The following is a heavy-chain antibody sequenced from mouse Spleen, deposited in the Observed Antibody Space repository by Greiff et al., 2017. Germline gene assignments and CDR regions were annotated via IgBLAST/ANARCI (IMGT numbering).Heavy chain of an antibody. CDR1: GYTFTDYN. Sequence: EVHLVESGPELVKPGASVKMSCKASGYTFTDYNMHWVKQSHGKSLEWIGYINPNNGGTSYNQKFKGKATLTVNKSSSTAYMELRSLTSEDSAVYYCARGGITTVVASDYWGQGTTLTVSS. J-gene: IGHJ2*01. CDR2: INPNNGGT. D-gene: IGHD1-1*01. CDR3: ARGGITTVVASDY. V-gene: IGHV1-22*01.